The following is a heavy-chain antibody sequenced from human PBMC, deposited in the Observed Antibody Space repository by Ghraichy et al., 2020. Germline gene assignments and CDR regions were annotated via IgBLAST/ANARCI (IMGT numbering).Heavy chain of an antibody. J-gene: IGHJ5*02. V-gene: IGHV4-34*01. CDR3: ARGLSTPRWFDP. D-gene: IGHD2-15*01. CDR2: ISHSGST. Sequence: SETLSLTCAVYGESFNDYYWTWIRQPPGKGLEWIGEISHSGSTNYNPSLKSRVTISVDASRKQFSLKLTSVAAADTALYYCARGLSTPRWFDPWGQGTLVIVSS. CDR1: GESFNDYY.